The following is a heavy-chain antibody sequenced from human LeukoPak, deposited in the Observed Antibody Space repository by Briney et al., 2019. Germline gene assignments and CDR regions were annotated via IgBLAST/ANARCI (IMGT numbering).Heavy chain of an antibody. V-gene: IGHV3-53*01. D-gene: IGHD6-13*01. J-gene: IGHJ4*02. CDR1: GFTVSSNY. Sequence: PGGSLRLSCAASGFTVSSNYMSWVRQAPGKGLEWVSVIYSGGSTYYADSVKGRFTISRDNSKNTLYLQMNSLRAEDTAVYYCALYSSSWYEYFDYWGQGTLDTVSS. CDR3: ALYSSSWYEYFDY. CDR2: IYSGGST.